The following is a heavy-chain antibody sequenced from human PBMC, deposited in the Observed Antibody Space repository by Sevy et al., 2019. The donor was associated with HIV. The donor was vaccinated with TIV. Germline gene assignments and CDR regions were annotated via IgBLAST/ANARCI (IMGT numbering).Heavy chain of an antibody. Sequence: VGSLRLSCEASGFTLSSHEMNWVRQVPGKGLEWVSYISSGSSTKFYTDSVKGRFTISRDNAKNSLYLHMDSLRVEDTAVYYCARDPPETGPKYSYFMDVWGKGTTVTVSS. CDR1: GFTLSSHE. V-gene: IGHV3-48*03. CDR3: ARDPPETGPKYSYFMDV. CDR2: ISSGSSTK. D-gene: IGHD3-9*01. J-gene: IGHJ6*03.